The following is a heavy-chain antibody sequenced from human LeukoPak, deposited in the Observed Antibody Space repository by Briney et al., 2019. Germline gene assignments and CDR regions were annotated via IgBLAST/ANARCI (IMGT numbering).Heavy chain of an antibody. CDR1: GFTFSSYD. Sequence: GGSLRLSCAASGFTFSSYDMHWVRQPTGKGLEWVSAIGTAGDTYYPGFVKGRFTISRENAKNSLYLQMNSQRAGDTAVYYCVRGTGYSAYDYDFDYWGQGTLVTVSS. CDR3: VRGTGYSAYDYDFDY. V-gene: IGHV3-13*04. D-gene: IGHD5-12*01. J-gene: IGHJ4*02. CDR2: IGTAGDT.